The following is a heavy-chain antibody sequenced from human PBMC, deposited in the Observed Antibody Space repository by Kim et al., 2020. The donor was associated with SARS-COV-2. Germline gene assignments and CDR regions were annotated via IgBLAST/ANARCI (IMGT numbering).Heavy chain of an antibody. CDR2: IYPGNSDT. V-gene: IGHV5-51*01. Sequence: EGKGLIYPGNSDTRHSPSFQGQVTISADKSISTAYLQWSSLKASDTAMYYCARQTSSSSWHYYYYGMDVWGQGTTVTVSS. CDR3: ARQTSSSSWHYYYYGMDV. D-gene: IGHD6-6*01. J-gene: IGHJ6*02.